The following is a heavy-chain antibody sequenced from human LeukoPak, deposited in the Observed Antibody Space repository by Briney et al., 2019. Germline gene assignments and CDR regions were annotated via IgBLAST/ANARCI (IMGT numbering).Heavy chain of an antibody. CDR1: GGSISSYY. CDR3: ARHGPDYYDSSGYYFAFDY. V-gene: IGHV4-59*08. D-gene: IGHD3-22*01. CDR2: IYYSGGT. Sequence: SETLSLTCTVSGGSISSYYWSWIRQPPAKGLEWMGYIYYSGGTNYNPSLKSRVTISVDTSKNQFSLKLSSVTAADTAVYYCARHGPDYYDSSGYYFAFDYWGQGTLVTVSS. J-gene: IGHJ4*02.